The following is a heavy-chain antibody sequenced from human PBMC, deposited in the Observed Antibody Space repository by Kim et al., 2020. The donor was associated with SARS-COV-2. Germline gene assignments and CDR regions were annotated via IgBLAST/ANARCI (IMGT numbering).Heavy chain of an antibody. D-gene: IGHD6-13*01. Sequence: ASVKVSCKASGYTFTSYGISWVRQAPGQGLEWMGWISAYNGNTNYAQKLQGRVTMTTDTSTSTAYMELRSLRSDDTAVYYCARDLYSSSWKEGDGYWGQGTLVTVSS. J-gene: IGHJ4*02. CDR2: ISAYNGNT. CDR3: ARDLYSSSWKEGDGY. V-gene: IGHV1-18*01. CDR1: GYTFTSYG.